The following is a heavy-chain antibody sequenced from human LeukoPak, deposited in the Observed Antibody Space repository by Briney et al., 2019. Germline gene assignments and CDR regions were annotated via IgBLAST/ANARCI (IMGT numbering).Heavy chain of an antibody. V-gene: IGHV3-74*01. CDR2: INSDGSST. J-gene: IGHJ6*02. D-gene: IGHD3-3*01. CDR1: GFTFSSYW. Sequence: GGSLRLSCAASGFTFSSYWMHWVRQAPGKGLVWVSRINSDGSSTSYADSVKGRFTISRDNAKNTLYLQMNSLRAEDTAVYYCAREVYDFWSGYPYYYYYGMDVWGQGTTVTVSS. CDR3: AREVYDFWSGYPYYYYYGMDV.